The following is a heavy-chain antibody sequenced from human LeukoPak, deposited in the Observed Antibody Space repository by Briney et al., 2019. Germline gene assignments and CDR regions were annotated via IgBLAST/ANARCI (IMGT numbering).Heavy chain of an antibody. CDR2: INPNSGGT. J-gene: IGHJ4*02. D-gene: IGHD2-2*01. CDR1: GYTFTGYY. V-gene: IGHV1-2*02. Sequence: SVRVSCKASGYTFTGYYMHWVRQAPGQGLEWMGWINPNSGGTNYAQKFQGRVTMTRDTSISTAYVELSRLRSDDTAVYYCARDIVVVPAAGCFDYWGQGTLVTVSS. CDR3: ARDIVVVPAAGCFDY.